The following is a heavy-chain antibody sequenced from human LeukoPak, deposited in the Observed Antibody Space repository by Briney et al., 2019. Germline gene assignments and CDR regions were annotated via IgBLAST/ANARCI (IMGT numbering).Heavy chain of an antibody. J-gene: IGHJ5*02. Sequence: PSETLSLTCTVSGGSISSSSYYWGWIRQPPGKGLEWIGSIYYSGSTYYNPSLKSRVTISVDTSKNQFSLKLSSVTAADTAVYYCARHLDIVVVPAIHPSWFDPWGQGTLVTVSS. V-gene: IGHV4-39*01. CDR3: ARHLDIVVVPAIHPSWFDP. CDR1: GGSISSSSYY. CDR2: IYYSGST. D-gene: IGHD2-2*03.